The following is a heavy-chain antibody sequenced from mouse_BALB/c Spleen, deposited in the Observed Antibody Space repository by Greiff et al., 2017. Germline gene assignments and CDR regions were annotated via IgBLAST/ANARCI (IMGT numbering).Heavy chain of an antibody. V-gene: IGHV5-17*02. CDR2: ISSGSSTI. Sequence: EVKLMESGGGLVQPGGSRKLSCAASGFTFSSFGMHWVRQAPEKGLEWVAYISSGSSTIYYADTVKGRFTISRDNPKNTLFLQMTSLRSEDTAMYYCARPIYYGNEWFAYWGQGTLVTVSA. D-gene: IGHD2-1*01. CDR3: ARPIYYGNEWFAY. J-gene: IGHJ3*01. CDR1: GFTFSSFG.